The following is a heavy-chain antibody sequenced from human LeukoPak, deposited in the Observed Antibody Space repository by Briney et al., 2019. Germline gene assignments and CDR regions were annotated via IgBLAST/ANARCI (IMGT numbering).Heavy chain of an antibody. J-gene: IGHJ4*02. D-gene: IGHD3-10*01. CDR1: GFTFSSYS. V-gene: IGHV3-21*01. Sequence: GGSLRLSCAASGFTFSSYSMNWVRQAPGKGLEWVSSISSSSSYIYYADSVKGRFTISRDNAKNSLYLQMNSLRAEDTAVYYCARDCAKYGSGSYYCYWGQGTLVTVSS. CDR3: ARDCAKYGSGSYYCY. CDR2: ISSSSSYI.